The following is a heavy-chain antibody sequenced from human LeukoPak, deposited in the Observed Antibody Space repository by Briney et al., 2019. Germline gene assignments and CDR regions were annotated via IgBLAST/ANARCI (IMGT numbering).Heavy chain of an antibody. CDR1: GFTFSSYA. CDR2: ISGSGGST. D-gene: IGHD3-9*01. CDR3: AKEPPTYYDILTGYYNPAIDY. Sequence: PGGSLRLSCAASGFTFSSYAMSWVRQAPGKGLEWVSAISGSGGSTYYADSVKGRFTISRDNSKNTLYLQMNSLRAEDTAVYYCAKEPPTYYDILTGYYNPAIDYWGQGTLVTVSS. V-gene: IGHV3-23*01. J-gene: IGHJ4*02.